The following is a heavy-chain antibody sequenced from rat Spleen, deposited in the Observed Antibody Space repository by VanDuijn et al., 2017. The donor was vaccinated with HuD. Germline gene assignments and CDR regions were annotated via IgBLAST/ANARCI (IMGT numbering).Heavy chain of an antibody. CDR1: GLSLTSNS. V-gene: IGHV2-47*01. Sequence: QLKESGPGLVQPSQTLSLTCTVSGLSLTSNSVSWIRQPPGKGLEWMGVIWNKGGTDYNSAIKSRLSISRDTSKSQVFLQMNSLQTEDTAMYFCARLTIGSWGQGVMVTVSS. CDR3: ARLTIGS. D-gene: IGHD1-3*01. J-gene: IGHJ2*01. CDR2: IWNKGGT.